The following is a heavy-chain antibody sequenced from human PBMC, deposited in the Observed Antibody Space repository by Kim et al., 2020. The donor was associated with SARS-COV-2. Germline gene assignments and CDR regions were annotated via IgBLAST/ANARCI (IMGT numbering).Heavy chain of an antibody. Sequence: SVKVSCKASGGTFSSYAISWVRQAPGQGLEWMGGIIPIFGTANYAQKFQGRVTITADESTSTAYMELSSLRSEDTAVYYCARGGIQLWTPGQYYFDYWGQGTLVTVSS. CDR2: IIPIFGTA. CDR3: ARGGIQLWTPGQYYFDY. D-gene: IGHD5-18*01. CDR1: GGTFSSYA. V-gene: IGHV1-69*13. J-gene: IGHJ4*02.